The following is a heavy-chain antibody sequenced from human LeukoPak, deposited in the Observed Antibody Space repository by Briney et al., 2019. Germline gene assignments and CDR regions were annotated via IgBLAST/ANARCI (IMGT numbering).Heavy chain of an antibody. CDR2: IYYSGST. V-gene: IGHV4-39*01. CDR1: GGSISNSDYY. Sequence: SETLSLTCSVSGGSISNSDYYWGWIRQSPGKGLELIGCIYYSGSTHYNPSLKSRVSISVDTSKNQFSLRLSSVTAADTAVYYCGRVKWLWDGRGEVDYWGQGTLVTVSS. D-gene: IGHD5-12*01. CDR3: GRVKWLWDGRGEVDY. J-gene: IGHJ4*02.